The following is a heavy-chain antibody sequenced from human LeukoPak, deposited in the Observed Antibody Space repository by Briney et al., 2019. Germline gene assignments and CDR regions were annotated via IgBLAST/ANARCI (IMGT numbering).Heavy chain of an antibody. CDR3: ARESDNYGSGSQ. CDR2: IYRGGSM. Sequence: GGSLRLSCAASGFTVSSNYMSWVRQAPGKGPERVSIIYRGGSMYYADSVKGRFTISRDSSNNTLYLQMNSLRVEDTAVYYCARESDNYGSGSQWGQGTLVTVSS. CDR1: GFTVSSNY. V-gene: IGHV3-66*01. D-gene: IGHD3-10*01. J-gene: IGHJ4*02.